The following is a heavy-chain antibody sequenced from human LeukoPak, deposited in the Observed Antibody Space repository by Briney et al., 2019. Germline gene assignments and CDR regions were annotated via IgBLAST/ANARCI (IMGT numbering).Heavy chain of an antibody. D-gene: IGHD1-7*01. CDR2: ITVSAVTT. CDR3: AKLGGPYNWDYAGLNYMDV. J-gene: IGHJ6*03. CDR1: GFIFSSYA. V-gene: IGHV3-23*01. Sequence: GRSLRLSCAASGFIFSSYAMTWVRHAPGKWLEWGSGITVSAVTTYYADSVKGRFTISRDNSKDTVYLQMNSLRAEDTAIYYCAKLGGPYNWDYAGLNYMDVWGKGTTFTVSS.